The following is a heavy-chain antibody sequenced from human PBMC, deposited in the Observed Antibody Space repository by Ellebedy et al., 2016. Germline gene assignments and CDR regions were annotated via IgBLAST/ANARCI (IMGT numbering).Heavy chain of an antibody. D-gene: IGHD4/OR15-4a*01. V-gene: IGHV1-8*01. CDR2: MNPNRGSA. J-gene: IGHJ3*02. Sequence: ASVKVSCKASGYILASYDINWVRQAPGQGLEWMGWMNPNRGSAGYAQNFQGRVTMTRNTSISTAYMELSSLRSEDTAAYYCARGKMTIKAFDIWGQGTMVTVSS. CDR1: GYILASYD. CDR3: ARGKMTIKAFDI.